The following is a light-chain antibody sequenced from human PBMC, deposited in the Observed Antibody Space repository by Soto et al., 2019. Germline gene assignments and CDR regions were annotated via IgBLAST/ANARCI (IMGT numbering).Light chain of an antibody. CDR1: SSHVGTYNL. V-gene: IGLV2-23*01. Sequence: QSALTQPASVSRSPGQSITISCTGTSSHVGTYNLVSWYQQHAGKAPKLMLYEGSKRPSGVSNRFSGSKSGNTASLTISGLQAEDEADYYCCSYAGSSTWVFGGGTKLTVL. J-gene: IGLJ3*02. CDR2: EGS. CDR3: CSYAGSSTWV.